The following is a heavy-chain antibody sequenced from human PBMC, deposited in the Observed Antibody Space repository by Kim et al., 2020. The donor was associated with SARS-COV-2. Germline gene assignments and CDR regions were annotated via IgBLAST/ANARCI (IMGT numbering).Heavy chain of an antibody. Sequence: GGSLRLSCAASGFTFSSYGMHWVRQAPGKGLEWVAVIWYDGSNKYYADSVKGRFTISRDNSKNTLYLQMNSLRAEDTAVYYCARAEGAAGIRYWYFDLWGRGTLVTVSS. CDR1: GFTFSSYG. V-gene: IGHV3-33*01. CDR2: IWYDGSNK. D-gene: IGHD6-13*01. CDR3: ARAEGAAGIRYWYFDL. J-gene: IGHJ2*01.